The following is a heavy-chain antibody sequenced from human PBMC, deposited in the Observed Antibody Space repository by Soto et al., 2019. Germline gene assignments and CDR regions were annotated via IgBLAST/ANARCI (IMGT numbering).Heavy chain of an antibody. V-gene: IGHV1-18*01. CDR2: ISAYNGNT. Sequence: ASVKVSCKASGYTFTSYGISWVRQAPGQGLEWMGWISAYNGNTNYAQKLQGRVTMTTDTSTGTAYMELRSLRSDDTAVYYCARDFWIVVVPAAPRDAFDIWGQGTMVTVSS. J-gene: IGHJ3*02. D-gene: IGHD2-2*01. CDR3: ARDFWIVVVPAAPRDAFDI. CDR1: GYTFTSYG.